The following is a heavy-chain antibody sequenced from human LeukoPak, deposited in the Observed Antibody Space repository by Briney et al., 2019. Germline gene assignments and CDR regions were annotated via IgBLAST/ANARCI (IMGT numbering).Heavy chain of an antibody. CDR1: VYTFTSYD. CDR3: ARDPDQAAAGPYFDY. Sequence: GASVTVSCKSAVYTFTSYDINWVRQATAQGLEWMGWMNPNSGGTNYAQKFQGRVTMTRDTSISTAYMELSRLRSDDTAVYYCARDPDQAAAGPYFDYWGQGTLVTVSS. D-gene: IGHD6-13*01. CDR2: MNPNSGGT. J-gene: IGHJ4*02. V-gene: IGHV1-2*02.